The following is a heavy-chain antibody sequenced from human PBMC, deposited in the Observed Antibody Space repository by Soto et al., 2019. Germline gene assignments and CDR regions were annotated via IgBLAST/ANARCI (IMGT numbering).Heavy chain of an antibody. V-gene: IGHV3-23*01. D-gene: IGHD2-15*01. CDR1: GFSFNNYA. CDR2: LNGRGDNT. CDR3: ASNKCSGGSCYSFQH. J-gene: IGHJ1*01. Sequence: GGSLRLSCAASGFSFNNYAMSWVRQAPGKGLEWVSGLNGRGDNTFHADSVKGRFTISRDNAKNTLYLQMNSLRAEDTAVYYCASNKCSGGSCYSFQHWGQGTLVTVSS.